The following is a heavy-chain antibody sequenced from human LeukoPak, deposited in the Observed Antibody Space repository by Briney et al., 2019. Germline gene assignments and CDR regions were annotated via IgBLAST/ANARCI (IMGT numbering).Heavy chain of an antibody. CDR2: IKQDGSEK. Sequence: QPGGSLRLSCAASGFTLSSYWMSWARQATGKGLEWVANIKQDGSEKYYVDSVKGRFTISRDNAKNSLYLQMNSLRAEDTAVYYCAREEVEGAFDIWGQGTMVTVSS. V-gene: IGHV3-7*01. CDR1: GFTLSSYW. J-gene: IGHJ3*02. D-gene: IGHD2-15*01. CDR3: AREEVEGAFDI.